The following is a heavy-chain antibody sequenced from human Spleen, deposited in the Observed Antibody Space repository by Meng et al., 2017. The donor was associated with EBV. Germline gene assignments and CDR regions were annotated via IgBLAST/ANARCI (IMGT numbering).Heavy chain of an antibody. CDR2: VNPDSGAT. CDR1: GYTLTGYY. CDR3: AREGYSSSWFVY. J-gene: IGHJ5*01. Sequence: QGPLVQAGAAAKKPGASGQVSCKASGYTLTGYYMHWVRQAPGQGLEWMGRVNPDSGATNYAQKFQGRVTMTRDTSISTAYMELSRLRSDDTAVYYYAREGYSSSWFVYWGQGTLVTVSS. V-gene: IGHV1-2*06. D-gene: IGHD6-13*01.